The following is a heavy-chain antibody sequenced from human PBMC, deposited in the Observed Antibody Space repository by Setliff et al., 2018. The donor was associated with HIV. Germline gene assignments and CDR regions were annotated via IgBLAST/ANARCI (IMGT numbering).Heavy chain of an antibody. J-gene: IGHJ5*02. CDR3: ARDREYTFGGIWFDP. D-gene: IGHD3-16*01. V-gene: IGHV4-30-2*01. CDR2: IYHSGSA. CDR1: GGSMNSGGYS. Sequence: SETLSLTCAVSGGSMNSGGYSWSWIRQPPGKGLEWIGYIYHSGSAIYNPSLNSRVIISADRSKNQFSLKLSSVTAADTAVYYCARDREYTFGGIWFDPWGQGTLVTVSS.